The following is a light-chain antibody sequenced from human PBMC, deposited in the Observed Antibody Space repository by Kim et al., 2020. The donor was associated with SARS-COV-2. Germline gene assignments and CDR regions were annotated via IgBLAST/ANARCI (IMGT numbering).Light chain of an antibody. CDR1: RSVSSNY. CDR3: QQYGSAIT. CDR2: GAS. J-gene: IGKJ5*01. Sequence: EIVLTQSPGTLSLSPGERATLSCRASRSVSSNYLAWYQQKPGQAPRLLIYGASSRATGIPDSFSGSGSGTDFTLTISRLEPEDSTVYCCQQYGSAITFGQGTRLEIK. V-gene: IGKV3-20*01.